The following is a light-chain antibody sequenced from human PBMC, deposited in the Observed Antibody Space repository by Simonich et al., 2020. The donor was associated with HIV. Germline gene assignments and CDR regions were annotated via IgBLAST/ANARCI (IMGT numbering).Light chain of an antibody. CDR2: GAS. CDR1: QSVSIN. V-gene: IGKV3-20*01. Sequence: EIVMTQSPATLSVSPGERATLSCRASQSVSINLAWYQHKPGQAPRLLIYGASSRATGIPDRFSGSGSGTDFTLTISRLEPEDFAVYYCQQYGSSPPNTFGQGTKLEIK. J-gene: IGKJ2*01. CDR3: QQYGSSPPNT.